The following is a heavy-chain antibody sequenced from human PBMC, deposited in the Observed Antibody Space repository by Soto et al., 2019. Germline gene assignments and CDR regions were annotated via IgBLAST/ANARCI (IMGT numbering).Heavy chain of an antibody. CDR3: ALGYSYAPFDP. V-gene: IGHV3-23*01. D-gene: IGHD5-18*01. Sequence: GGSLRLSCAASGFTFSSYAMSWVRQAPGTGLEWVSGISGSGDSTYYGDSVKGRFTISRDNSKNTLYVQMNSLRAEDTAVYYCALGYSYAPFDPWGQGTLVTVSS. CDR1: GFTFSSYA. CDR2: ISGSGDST. J-gene: IGHJ5*02.